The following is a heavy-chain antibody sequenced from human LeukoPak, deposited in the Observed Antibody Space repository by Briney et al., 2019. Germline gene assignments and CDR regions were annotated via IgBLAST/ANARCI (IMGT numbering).Heavy chain of an antibody. D-gene: IGHD1-26*01. CDR1: GFTFSSFG. V-gene: IGHV3-33*01. CDR3: TRDSGTYNWLDP. J-gene: IGHJ5*02. Sequence: GRSLRLSCAASGFTFSSFGMHWVRQAPGKGLEWVAVIWNDGSNNYYADFVKGRFTISRDNAKNTLYLQMNSLKTEDMALYYCTRDSGTYNWLDPWGQGTLVTVSS. CDR2: IWNDGSNN.